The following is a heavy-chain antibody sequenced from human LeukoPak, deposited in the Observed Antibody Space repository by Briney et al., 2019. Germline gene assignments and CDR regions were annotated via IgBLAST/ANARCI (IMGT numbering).Heavy chain of an antibody. D-gene: IGHD6-13*01. V-gene: IGHV3-7*04. CDR3: ARIRGISSAGDY. Sequence: PGGSLRLSCAASGFTFNNYAMSWVRQAPGKGLEWVANIKQDGSETYYVDSVKGRFAISRDNAKNSLYLQMNSLRAEDTAVYYCARIRGISSAGDYWGQGTLVTVSS. J-gene: IGHJ4*02. CDR2: IKQDGSET. CDR1: GFTFNNYA.